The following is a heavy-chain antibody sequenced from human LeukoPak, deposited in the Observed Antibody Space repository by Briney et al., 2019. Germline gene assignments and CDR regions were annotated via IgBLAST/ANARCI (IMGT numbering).Heavy chain of an antibody. CDR3: ARVGVAGFDY. CDR1: GFTFSSYE. J-gene: IGHJ4*02. CDR2: ISSSGSTI. D-gene: IGHD6-19*01. Sequence: GGSLRLSCAASGFTFSSYEMNWVRQAPGKGLEWVSYISSSGSTIYYAASVKGRFTISRDNAKNSLYLQMNSLRAEDTAVYYCARVGVAGFDYWGQGTLVTVSS. V-gene: IGHV3-48*03.